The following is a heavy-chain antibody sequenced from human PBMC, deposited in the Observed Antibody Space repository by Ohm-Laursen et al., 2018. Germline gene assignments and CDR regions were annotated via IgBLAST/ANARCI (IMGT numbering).Heavy chain of an antibody. V-gene: IGHV3-74*01. CDR1: GFSFRTYW. CDR3: ARGPPFYCTGGSCYSHYFHY. CDR2: VNPEGTST. Sequence: SLRLSCAAPGFSFRTYWMHWVRQAPGKGLEWVSRVNPEGTSTTYADSVKGRFTISRDNAKDMLYLQMNGLRVEDTAVYYCARGPPFYCTGGSCYSHYFHYWGQGTLVTASS. J-gene: IGHJ4*02. D-gene: IGHD2-15*01.